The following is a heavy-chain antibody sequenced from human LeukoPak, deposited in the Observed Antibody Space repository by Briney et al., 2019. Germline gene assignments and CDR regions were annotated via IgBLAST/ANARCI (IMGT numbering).Heavy chain of an antibody. J-gene: IGHJ5*02. V-gene: IGHV3-23*01. D-gene: IGHD3-22*01. CDR1: GFTFSNYA. CDR3: AKERVSSGWNPHWFDP. Sequence: PGGSLRLSCVASGFTFSNYAMYWVRQAPGKGLEWLSDISGSGTTTNYAGSVKGRFTISRDNSKNTLYLQMNSLRVEDTAVYFCAKERVSSGWNPHWFDPWGQGTLVTVSS. CDR2: ISGSGTTT.